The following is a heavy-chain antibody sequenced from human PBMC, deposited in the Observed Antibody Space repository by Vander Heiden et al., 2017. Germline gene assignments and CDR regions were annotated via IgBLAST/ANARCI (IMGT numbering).Heavy chain of an antibody. CDR1: AASLTTFY. CDR3: AKLTGLRQQTGTYYYHAMDV. V-gene: IGHV4-59*01. CDR2: IDSTGLT. J-gene: IGHJ6*02. D-gene: IGHD3-10*01. Sequence: VQLHESGPGLVKPSATLSLTCDVSAASLTTFYWRWIRQVPGRGLQWIGYIDSTGLTNYNPSLRSGVIMSIDASRSQFSLTVNSVTAADTAVYYCAKLTGLRQQTGTYYYHAMDVWGQGTTVTVSS.